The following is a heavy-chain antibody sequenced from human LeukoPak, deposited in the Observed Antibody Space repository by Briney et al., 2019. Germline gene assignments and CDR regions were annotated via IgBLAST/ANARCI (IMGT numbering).Heavy chain of an antibody. Sequence: PSETLSLTCTVSGGSISSGSYYWSWIRQPPGKGLEWIGYIYTSGSTNYNPSLKSRVTISVDTSKNQFSLKLSSVTAADTAVYYCARHLNVRGNWNYDYFDYWGQGTLVTVSS. CDR3: ARHLNVRGNWNYDYFDY. D-gene: IGHD1-7*01. J-gene: IGHJ4*02. V-gene: IGHV4-61*01. CDR2: IYTSGST. CDR1: GGSISSGSYY.